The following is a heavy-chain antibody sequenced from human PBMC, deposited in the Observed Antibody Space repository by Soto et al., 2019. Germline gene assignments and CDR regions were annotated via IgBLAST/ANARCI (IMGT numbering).Heavy chain of an antibody. CDR1: GGSISSGGYY. CDR2: IYYSGST. D-gene: IGHD3-22*01. V-gene: IGHV4-31*03. Sequence: PSETLSLTCTVSGGSISSGGYYWSWIRQHPGKGLEWIGYIYYSGSTYYNPSLKSRVTISVDTSKNQFSLKLSSVTAADTAVYYCASSRYDSSGYYYGDFDYWGQGTLVTVSS. CDR3: ASSRYDSSGYYYGDFDY. J-gene: IGHJ4*02.